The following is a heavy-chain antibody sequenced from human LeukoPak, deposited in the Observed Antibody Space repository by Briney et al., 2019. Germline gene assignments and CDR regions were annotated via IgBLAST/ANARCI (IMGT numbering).Heavy chain of an antibody. Sequence: PSQTLSLTCTVSGGSISSGGYYWSWIRQPPGKGLEWIGYIYHSGSTYYNPSLKSRVTISVDTSKNQFSLKLSSVTAADTAVYYCSKDFWSGLPRDYYYMDVWGKGTTVTVSS. CDR3: SKDFWSGLPRDYYYMDV. CDR1: GGSISSGGYY. J-gene: IGHJ6*03. V-gene: IGHV4-30-2*01. CDR2: IYHSGST. D-gene: IGHD3-3*01.